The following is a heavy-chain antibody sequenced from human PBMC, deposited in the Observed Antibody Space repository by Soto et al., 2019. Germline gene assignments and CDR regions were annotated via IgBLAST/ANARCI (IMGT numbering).Heavy chain of an antibody. CDR2: ISYDGSNK. D-gene: IGHD3-10*01. V-gene: IGHV3-30*01. CDR1: GFTFSSYA. Sequence: SLRLSCAASGFTFSSYAMHWVRQAPGKGLEWVAVISYDGSNKYYADSVKGRFTISRDNSKNTLYLQMNSLRAEDTAVYYCARDQGSLGSFFDYWGQGTLVTVAS. J-gene: IGHJ4*02. CDR3: ARDQGSLGSFFDY.